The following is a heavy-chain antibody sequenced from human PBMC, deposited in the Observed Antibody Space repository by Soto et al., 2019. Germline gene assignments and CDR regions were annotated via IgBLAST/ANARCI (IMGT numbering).Heavy chain of an antibody. V-gene: IGHV4-59*01. Sequence: SETLSLTCTFSGFSISSYYWSWIRQPPGKGLEWIGYIYYSGSTNYNPSLKSRVTISVDTSKNQFSLKLSSVTAADTAVYYCARTYYYGSGNWFDPWGQGTLVTVSS. D-gene: IGHD3-10*01. CDR1: GFSISSYY. CDR3: ARTYYYGSGNWFDP. CDR2: IYYSGST. J-gene: IGHJ5*02.